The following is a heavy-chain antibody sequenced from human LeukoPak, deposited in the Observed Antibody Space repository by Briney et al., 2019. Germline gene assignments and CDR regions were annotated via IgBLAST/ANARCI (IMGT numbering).Heavy chain of an antibody. Sequence: PGGSLRLSCVASGFTFSSYAMHWVRQAPGKGLEWVANIKQDGSEKYYVDSVKGRFTISRDNAKNSLYLQMNSLRAEDTAVYYCARDCRYYYDSSGYYPINWFDPWGQGTLVTVSS. CDR1: GFTFSSYA. CDR2: IKQDGSEK. D-gene: IGHD3-22*01. J-gene: IGHJ5*02. V-gene: IGHV3-7*01. CDR3: ARDCRYYYDSSGYYPINWFDP.